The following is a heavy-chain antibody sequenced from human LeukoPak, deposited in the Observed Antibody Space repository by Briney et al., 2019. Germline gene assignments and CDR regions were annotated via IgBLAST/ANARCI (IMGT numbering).Heavy chain of an antibody. D-gene: IGHD6-19*01. CDR2: IYYSGST. J-gene: IGHJ4*02. CDR3: ARHSSDSRGWPIYFDY. Sequence: SETLSLTCTVSGGSISSYYWSWIRQPPGKGLEWIGYIYYSGSTNYNPSLKSRVTISVDTSKNQFSLKLSSVTAADTAVYYCARHSSDSRGWPIYFDYWGQGTLVTVSS. V-gene: IGHV4-59*01. CDR1: GGSISSYY.